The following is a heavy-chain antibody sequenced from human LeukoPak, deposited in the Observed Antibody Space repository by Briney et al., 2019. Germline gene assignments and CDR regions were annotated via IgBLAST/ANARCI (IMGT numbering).Heavy chain of an antibody. CDR1: GFTFSSYW. Sequence: PGGSLRLSCAASGFTFSSYWMSWVRQAPGKGLEWVANIKQDGSEKYYVDSVKGRFTISRDNAKNSLYLQMNSLRAEDTAVYYCSRTVVTADFDYWGQGTLVTVSS. D-gene: IGHD2-21*02. J-gene: IGHJ4*02. CDR2: IKQDGSEK. V-gene: IGHV3-7*01. CDR3: SRTVVTADFDY.